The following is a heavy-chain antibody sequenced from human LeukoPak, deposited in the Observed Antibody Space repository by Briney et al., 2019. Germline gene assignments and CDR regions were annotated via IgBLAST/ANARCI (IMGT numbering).Heavy chain of an antibody. CDR1: GFMFSSNW. D-gene: IGHD6-13*01. J-gene: IGHJ4*02. CDR2: IKQDGSEK. CDR3: ASGRAAAGTFQY. Sequence: GGSLRLSCAASGFMFSSNWMSWVRLAPGKGLEWLANIKQDGSEKYYVDSVRGRFTISRDNAKNSLYLQMNTLRAEDTAVYYCASGRAAAGTFQYWGQGTLVTVSS. V-gene: IGHV3-7*03.